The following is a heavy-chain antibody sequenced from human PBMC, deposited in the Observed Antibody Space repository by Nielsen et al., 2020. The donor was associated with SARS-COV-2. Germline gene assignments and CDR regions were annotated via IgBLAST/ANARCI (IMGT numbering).Heavy chain of an antibody. CDR1: GGSISDTSHS. V-gene: IGHV4-39*01. Sequence: SETLSLTCTVSGGSISDTSHSWGCIRQAPGKGLEWIGSLYYTGSFRYNPSLRSRITMSVDTSKNQFSLKLSSVTAADTAVYCCARVELAVYYFDSWGRGTLVTVSS. J-gene: IGHJ4*02. CDR2: LYYTGSF. D-gene: IGHD1-26*01. CDR3: ARVELAVYYFDS.